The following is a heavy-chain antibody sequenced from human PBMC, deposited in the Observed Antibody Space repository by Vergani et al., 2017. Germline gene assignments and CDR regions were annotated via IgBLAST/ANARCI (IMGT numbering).Heavy chain of an antibody. Sequence: EVDLVESGGGLAQPGGSLRLSCEASGITFWKFGMHWVRQGPGKGLEWVSGISWNSGAVDYADSVRGRFTISRDNAKNSLFLEMNSLRFEDTAVYYCAAGTNSGYYYYYMDVWGKGP. CDR3: AAGTNSGYYYYYMDV. J-gene: IGHJ6*03. CDR2: ISWNSGAV. D-gene: IGHD6-19*01. V-gene: IGHV3-9*01. CDR1: GITFWKFG.